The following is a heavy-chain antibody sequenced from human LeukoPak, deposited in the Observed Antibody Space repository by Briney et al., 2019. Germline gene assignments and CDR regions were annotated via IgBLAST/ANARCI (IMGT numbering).Heavy chain of an antibody. Sequence: GGSLRLSCAASGFTFSDYYMSCIRQAPGKGLEWVSYISSSSSYTNYADSVKGRFTISRDNAKNSLYLQMNSLRAEDTAVYYCARGKAAAGYSYGPDYWGQGTLVTVSS. D-gene: IGHD5-18*01. CDR2: ISSSSSYT. J-gene: IGHJ4*02. CDR3: ARGKAAAGYSYGPDY. V-gene: IGHV3-11*06. CDR1: GFTFSDYY.